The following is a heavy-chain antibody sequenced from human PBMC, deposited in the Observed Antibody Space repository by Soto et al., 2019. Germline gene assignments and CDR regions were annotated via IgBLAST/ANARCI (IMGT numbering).Heavy chain of an antibody. CDR2: IYDTGISGYTPST. Sequence: SETLSLTYTVSGGSIASSWWSWIRRPPGKGLEWIAYIYDTGISGYTPSTSYNPSLKSRVTMSVDTSKSQFSLKLTSVTAADTAVYYCARGEDAFFYYGLDVWGQGITVTVSS. CDR3: ARGEDAFFYYGLDV. CDR1: GGSIASSW. V-gene: IGHV4-59*01. J-gene: IGHJ6*02.